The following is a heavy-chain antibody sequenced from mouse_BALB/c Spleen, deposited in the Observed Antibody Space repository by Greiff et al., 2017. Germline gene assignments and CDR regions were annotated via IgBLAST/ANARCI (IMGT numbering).Heavy chain of an antibody. CDR2: IWAGGST. CDR3: ARSYYRYVPDY. CDR1: GFSLTSYG. D-gene: IGHD2-14*01. V-gene: IGHV2-9*02. J-gene: IGHJ2*01. Sequence: VKLQESGPGLVAPSQSLSITCTVSGFSLTSYGVHWVRQPPGKGLEWLGVIWAGGSTNYNSALMSRLSISKDNSKSQVFLKMNSLQANDTAIYYCARSYYRYVPDYWGQGTTLTVSS.